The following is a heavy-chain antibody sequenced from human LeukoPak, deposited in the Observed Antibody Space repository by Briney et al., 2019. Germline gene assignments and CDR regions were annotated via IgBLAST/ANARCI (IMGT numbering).Heavy chain of an antibody. CDR1: GYTFTSYA. V-gene: IGHV1-3*01. Sequence: ASVKVSFKASGYTFTSYAMHWVRQAPGQRLEWMGWINAGNGNTKYSQKFQGRVTITRDTSASTAYMELSSLRSEDTAVYYCARGKGGQWLGTVGYYYGMDVWGQGTTVTVSS. CDR3: ARGKGGQWLGTVGYYYGMDV. CDR2: INAGNGNT. D-gene: IGHD6-19*01. J-gene: IGHJ6*02.